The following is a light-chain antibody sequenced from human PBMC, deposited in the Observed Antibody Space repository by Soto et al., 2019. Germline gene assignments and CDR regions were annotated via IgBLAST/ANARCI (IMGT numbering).Light chain of an antibody. CDR2: VAS. CDR3: QQLNSYTT. V-gene: IGKV1-9*01. J-gene: IGKJ2*01. Sequence: DIQLTQSPSFLSASVGDRVTITCRASQDISSYLAWYQQKPGKAPKLLIYVASTLQSGIPSRFSGSGSGTEFTLTISSLQPEDFATYYCQQLNSYTTFGQGTKLEIK. CDR1: QDISSY.